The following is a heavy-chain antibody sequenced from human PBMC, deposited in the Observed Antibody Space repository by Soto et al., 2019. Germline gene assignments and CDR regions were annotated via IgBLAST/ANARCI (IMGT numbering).Heavy chain of an antibody. Sequence: SETLSLTCTVSGGSIRSFYWSWIRQPAGKGLEWIGRMDASGTTNYNPSLKRRVTISVDMSENQFSLKLNSVTAADTAVYYCERDRIYCSGGSCHYYYGMDVWGKGTTVTVSS. D-gene: IGHD2-15*01. CDR2: MDASGTT. CDR3: ERDRIYCSGGSCHYYYGMDV. V-gene: IGHV4-4*07. J-gene: IGHJ6*04. CDR1: GGSIRSFY.